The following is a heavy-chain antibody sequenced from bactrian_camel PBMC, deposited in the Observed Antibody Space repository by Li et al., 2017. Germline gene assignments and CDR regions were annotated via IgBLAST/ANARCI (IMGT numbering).Heavy chain of an antibody. CDR2: TTGYSTT. CDR3: ARAMESGCFAMKVADFRY. CDR1: AYTIHGSF. J-gene: IGHJ6*01. D-gene: IGHD1*01. Sequence: VQLVESGGGSVQAGGSLRLSCAASAYTIHGSFCMGWFRQAPGKEREGVAATTGYSTTTYADSVKGRFTISKDNAKNTLSLQMNSLEPGDTAIYYCARAMESGCFAMKVADFRYWGQGTQVTVS. V-gene: IGHV3S53*01.